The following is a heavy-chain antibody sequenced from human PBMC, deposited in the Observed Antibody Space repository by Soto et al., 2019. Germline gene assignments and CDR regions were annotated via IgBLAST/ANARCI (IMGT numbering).Heavy chain of an antibody. D-gene: IGHD2-21*01. J-gene: IGHJ4*01. CDR1: GLSVSDNY. V-gene: IGHV3-53*01. Sequence: QPGGSLRLSCGASGLSVSDNYMGWVRQAPGRGLEWVSVMYAGGDTHYADSVKGRFTISRDKSENTLYLQMNSLRDDDTGVYFCVSRIPSWVFDYWGLGTLVTVSS. CDR2: MYAGGDT. CDR3: VSRIPSWVFDY.